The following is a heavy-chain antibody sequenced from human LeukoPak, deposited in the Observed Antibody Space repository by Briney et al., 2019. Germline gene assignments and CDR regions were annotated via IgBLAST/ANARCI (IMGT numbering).Heavy chain of an antibody. CDR2: MNLDGSEK. Sequence: GGSLRLSCAASGFTFSSYWMSWVRQAPGKGLEWVANMNLDGSEKYYVDSVKGRFTISRDNAKNSLYLQMHSLRAEDTAVYYCARDLTRNYDSSGGFDYWGQGTLVTVSS. CDR3: ARDLTRNYDSSGGFDY. V-gene: IGHV3-7*01. CDR1: GFTFSSYW. D-gene: IGHD3-22*01. J-gene: IGHJ4*02.